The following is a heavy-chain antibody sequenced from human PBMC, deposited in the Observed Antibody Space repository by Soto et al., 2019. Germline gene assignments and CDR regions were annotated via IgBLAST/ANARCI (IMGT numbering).Heavy chain of an antibody. CDR1: GFAFSTYW. V-gene: IGHV3-7*01. J-gene: IGHJ6*02. CDR2: IKQDGSEK. CDR3: ARDPSIVATMGSIYYYYGMDV. D-gene: IGHD5-12*01. Sequence: EVQLVESGGGLVQTGGSLRLSCAASGFAFSTYWMTWVRQAPGKGLEWVASIKQDGSEKYYVDSVKGRFTISRDNAKNSLYLQMNSLRAEDTAVYYCARDPSIVATMGSIYYYYGMDVWGQGTTVTVSS.